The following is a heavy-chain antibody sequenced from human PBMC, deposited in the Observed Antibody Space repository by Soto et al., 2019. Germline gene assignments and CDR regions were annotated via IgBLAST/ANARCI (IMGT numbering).Heavy chain of an antibody. D-gene: IGHD2-2*01. CDR1: GGTVSSSYS. Sequence: ASVKVSCKASGGTVSSSYSISWVRQAPGQGLEWMGRITPILGIANYPQKFQDRVTITADKSTSTVYMDLSRLRSEDTAVYFCARDLRYCISSSCYSASDICGQGTMVTVSS. V-gene: IGHV1-69*04. CDR2: ITPILGIA. CDR3: ARDLRYCISSSCYSASDI. J-gene: IGHJ3*02.